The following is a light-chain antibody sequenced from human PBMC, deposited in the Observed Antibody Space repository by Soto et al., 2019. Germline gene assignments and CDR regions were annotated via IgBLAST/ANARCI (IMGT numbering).Light chain of an antibody. Sequence: DVHMTQSASSVSASVGYRFTITCRASQDIRSWLTWYQQKPGKAPELLIYKASSLESGVPSRLSGSGSGTEFTLTISSLQPDDLPTYYCQQYNSYSTFGQGTRLEIK. J-gene: IGKJ5*01. CDR3: QQYNSYST. CDR2: KAS. V-gene: IGKV1-5*03. CDR1: QDIRSW.